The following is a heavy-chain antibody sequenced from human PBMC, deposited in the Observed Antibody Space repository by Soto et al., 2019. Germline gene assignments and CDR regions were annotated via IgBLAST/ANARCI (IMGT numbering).Heavy chain of an antibody. CDR2: ISGSGGST. V-gene: IGHV3-23*01. J-gene: IGHJ4*02. CDR1: GFTFSSYA. Sequence: GGSLILSCAASGFTFSSYAMSWVRQAPGKGLEWVSAISGSGGSTYYADSVKGRFTISRDNSKNTLYLQMNSLRAEDTAVYYCANQKGELNAHFDYWGQGTLVTVSS. CDR3: ANQKGELNAHFDY. D-gene: IGHD1-26*01.